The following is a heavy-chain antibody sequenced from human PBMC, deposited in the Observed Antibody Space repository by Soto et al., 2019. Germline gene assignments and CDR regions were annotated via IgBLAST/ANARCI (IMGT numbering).Heavy chain of an antibody. J-gene: IGHJ4*02. D-gene: IGHD2-2*02. CDR1: GFTFSSYA. CDR3: AKDPDCSSTSCYIDGY. Sequence: PGGSLRLSCAASGFTFSSYAMSWVRQAPGKGLEWVSAISGSGGSTYYADSVKGRFTISGDNSKNTLYLQMNSLRAEDTAVYYCAKDPDCSSTSCYIDGYWGQGTLVTVSS. V-gene: IGHV3-23*01. CDR2: ISGSGGST.